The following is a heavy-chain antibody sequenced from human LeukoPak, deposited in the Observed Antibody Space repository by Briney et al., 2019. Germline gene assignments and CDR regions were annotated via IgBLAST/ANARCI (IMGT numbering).Heavy chain of an antibody. CDR3: VRGYYDSSGSSNTFDI. D-gene: IGHD3-22*01. V-gene: IGHV4-59*01. Sequence: SETLSLTCTVSGGSISSSYWSRIRQPPGKGLEWIGYIHYSGNTNYTPTLKNRLTMSVDTSKNQFSLKLSSVTAADTAVYYCVRGYYDSSGSSNTFDIWGQGTMVTVSS. J-gene: IGHJ3*02. CDR1: GGSISSSY. CDR2: IHYSGNT.